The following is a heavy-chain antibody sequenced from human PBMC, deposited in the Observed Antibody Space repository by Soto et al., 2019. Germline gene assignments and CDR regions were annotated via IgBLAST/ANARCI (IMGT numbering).Heavy chain of an antibody. CDR1: GYTFTSYD. CDR3: ARGEGHYGSGSGTLVDYYYGMDV. CDR2: MNPNSGNT. D-gene: IGHD3-10*01. Sequence: ASVKVSCKASGYTFTSYDINWVRQATGQGLEWMGWMNPNSGNTGYAQKFQGRVTMTRNTSISTAYMELSSLRSEDTAVYYCARGEGHYGSGSGTLVDYYYGMDVWGQGTTVTVSS. V-gene: IGHV1-8*01. J-gene: IGHJ6*02.